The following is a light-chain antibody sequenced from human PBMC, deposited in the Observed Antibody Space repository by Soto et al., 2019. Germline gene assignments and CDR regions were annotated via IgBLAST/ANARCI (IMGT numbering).Light chain of an antibody. CDR1: QSVGIF. V-gene: IGKV3-11*01. J-gene: IGKJ5*01. Sequence: EIVLTQSPATLSLSPGERASLSCRASQSVGIFLAWFQQKPGQAPRLLIYDASSRASGIPARFSGSGSGTDFTLTISSLEPEDFAVYYCQQGGNWPLTFGQGTRLEIK. CDR2: DAS. CDR3: QQGGNWPLT.